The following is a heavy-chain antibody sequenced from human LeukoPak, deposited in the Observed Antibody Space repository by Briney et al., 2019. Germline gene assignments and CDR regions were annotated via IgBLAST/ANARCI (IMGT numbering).Heavy chain of an antibody. CDR3: ARFLRYGSGSYWTHDPPYFDY. J-gene: IGHJ4*02. CDR2: IYYSGST. CDR1: GGSISSGDYY. D-gene: IGHD3-10*01. Sequence: SETLSLTCIVSGGSISSGDYYWSWIRQPPGKGLEWIGYIYYSGSTYYNPSLKSRVTISVDTSKNQFSLKLSSVTAADTAVYYCARFLRYGSGSYWTHDPPYFDYWGQGTLVTVSS. V-gene: IGHV4-30-4*02.